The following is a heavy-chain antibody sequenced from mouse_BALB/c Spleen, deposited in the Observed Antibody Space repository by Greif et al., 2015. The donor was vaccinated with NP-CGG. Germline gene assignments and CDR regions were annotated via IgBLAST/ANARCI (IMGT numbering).Heavy chain of an antibody. J-gene: IGHJ2*01. V-gene: IGHV14-3*02. D-gene: IGHD1-1*01. Sequence: EVQLQQSGAELVKPGASVKLSCTASGFNIKDTYMHWVKQRPEQGLEWIGRIDPANGNTKYDPKFQGKATITADTSSNTAYLQLSSLTSEDTAVYYCARDRDYGSSIDYWGQGTTLTVSS. CDR2: IDPANGNT. CDR1: GFNIKDTY. CDR3: ARDRDYGSSIDY.